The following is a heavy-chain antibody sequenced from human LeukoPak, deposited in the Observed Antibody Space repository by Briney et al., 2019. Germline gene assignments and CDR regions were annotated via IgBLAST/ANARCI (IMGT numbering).Heavy chain of an antibody. V-gene: IGHV1-69*05. CDR1: GGTFSSYA. D-gene: IGHD5-18*01. Sequence: GASVKVSCKASGGTFSSYAISWVRQAPGQGLEWMGRIIPIFGTANYVQKFQGRVTITTDESTSTAYMELSSLRSEDTAVYYCARDGRYSYGTFDYWGQGTLVTVSS. J-gene: IGHJ4*02. CDR2: IIPIFGTA. CDR3: ARDGRYSYGTFDY.